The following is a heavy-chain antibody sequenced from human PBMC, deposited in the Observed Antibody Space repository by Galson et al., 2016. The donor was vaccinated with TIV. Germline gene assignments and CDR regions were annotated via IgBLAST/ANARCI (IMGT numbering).Heavy chain of an antibody. V-gene: IGHV1-18*01. CDR3: ARLARPTGQRDTMIIVRHY. J-gene: IGHJ4*02. D-gene: IGHD3-22*01. CDR1: GYMFSGYG. Sequence: SGYMFSGYGISWVRQAPGQGLAWMGWISAYNGDTNKARNFQGRVTLTTDTSTKTAYMELRSLTSDDTAVYYCARLARPTGQRDTMIIVRHYWGQGSLVTVSA. CDR2: ISAYNGDT.